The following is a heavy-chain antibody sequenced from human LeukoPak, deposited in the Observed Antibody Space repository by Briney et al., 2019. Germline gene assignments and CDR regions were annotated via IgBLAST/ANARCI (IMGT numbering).Heavy chain of an antibody. CDR2: IYYSGST. D-gene: IGHD3-10*01. J-gene: IGHJ4*02. Sequence: PSETLSLTCTVSGGSISSYYWSWIRQPPGKGLEWIGYIYYSGSTNYNPSLKSRVTISVDTSKNQFSLKLSSVTAADTAVYYCARLRYYYGSGSYHFDYWGQGTLVTVSS. CDR3: ARLRYYYGSGSYHFDY. CDR1: GGSISSYY. V-gene: IGHV4-59*08.